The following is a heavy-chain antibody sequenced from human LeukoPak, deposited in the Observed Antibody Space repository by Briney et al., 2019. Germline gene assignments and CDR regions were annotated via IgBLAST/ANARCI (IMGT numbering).Heavy chain of an antibody. CDR3: ARHSGYSGYDFDY. Sequence: SETLSLTCTVSGGSISSSSYYWGWIRQPPGKGLEWIGSIYYSGCTYYNPSLKSRVTISVDTSKNQFSLKLSSVTAADTAVYYCARHSGYSGYDFDYWGQGTLVTVSS. CDR1: GGSISSSSYY. V-gene: IGHV4-39*01. J-gene: IGHJ4*02. CDR2: IYYSGCT. D-gene: IGHD5-12*01.